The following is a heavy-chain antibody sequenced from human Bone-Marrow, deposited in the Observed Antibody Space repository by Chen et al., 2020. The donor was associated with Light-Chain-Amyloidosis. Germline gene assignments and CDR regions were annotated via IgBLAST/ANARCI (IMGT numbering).Heavy chain of an antibody. J-gene: IGHJ5*02. V-gene: IGHV1-2*02. Sequence: QVQLVQSGAEVKKPGASVKVSCKASGYTFTGYYMHWVRQAPGQGLEWMGWINPNSGGTNYAQKFQGSVTMTRDTSISTAYMELRRLRSDDTAVYYCAREGLTMVRGVISLFDPWVQGTLVTVSS. CDR2: INPNSGGT. CDR1: GYTFTGYY. D-gene: IGHD3-10*01. CDR3: AREGLTMVRGVISLFDP.